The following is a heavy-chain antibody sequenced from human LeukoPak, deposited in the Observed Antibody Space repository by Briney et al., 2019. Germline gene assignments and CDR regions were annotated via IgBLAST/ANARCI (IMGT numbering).Heavy chain of an antibody. Sequence: SETLSLTCAVYGGSFSGYYWSWVRQPPGKGLEWIGEINHSGSTNYNPSLKSRVTISVDTSKKQFSLNLRSVTAADTAVYYCARGLHYNILTGGMDVWGQGTTVIVSS. CDR2: INHSGST. J-gene: IGHJ6*02. CDR1: GGSFSGYY. V-gene: IGHV4-34*01. CDR3: ARGLHYNILTGGMDV. D-gene: IGHD3-9*01.